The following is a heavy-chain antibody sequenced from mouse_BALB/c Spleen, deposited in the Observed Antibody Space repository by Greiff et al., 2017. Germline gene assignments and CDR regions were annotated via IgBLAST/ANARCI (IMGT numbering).Heavy chain of an antibody. CDR2: ISCYNGAT. D-gene: IGHD3-3*01. Sequence: LVKTGASVKISCKASGYSFSGYYMHWVKQSHGKSLEWIGYISCYNGATSYNQKFKGKATFTVDTSSSTAYMQLNSLTSEDSAVYYCARGGGTYAMDYWGQGTTVTVSS. V-gene: IGHV1S34*01. CDR3: ARGGGTYAMDY. CDR1: GYSFSGYY. J-gene: IGHJ4*01.